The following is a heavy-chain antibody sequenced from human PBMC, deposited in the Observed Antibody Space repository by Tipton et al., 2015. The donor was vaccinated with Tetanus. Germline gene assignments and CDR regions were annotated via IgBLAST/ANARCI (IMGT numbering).Heavy chain of an antibody. CDR1: GYSISSGYY. CDR2: IYHSGST. CDR3: ACGSPLDY. V-gene: IGHV4-38-2*01. J-gene: IGHJ4*02. Sequence: TLSLTCAVSGYSISSGYYWGWIRQPPGKGLEWIGSIYHSGSTYYNPSLKSRVTISVDTSKNQFSLKLSSVTAADTAVYYCACGSPLDYWGQGTLVTVSS. D-gene: IGHD1-26*01.